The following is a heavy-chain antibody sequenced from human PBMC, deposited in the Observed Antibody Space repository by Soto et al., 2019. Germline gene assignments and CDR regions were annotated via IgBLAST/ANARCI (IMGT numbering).Heavy chain of an antibody. CDR2: IKQDGSEK. CDR3: ARGGVRITMVRGVIIRVFYFDY. CDR1: GFTFSSYA. V-gene: IGHV3-7*03. Sequence: EVQLLESGGGLLQPGGSLRLSCAASGFTFSSYAMSWVRQAPGKGLEWVANIKQDGSEKYYVDSVKGRFTISRDNAKNSLYLQMNSLRAEDTAVYYCARGGVRITMVRGVIIRVFYFDYWGQGTLVTVSS. J-gene: IGHJ4*02. D-gene: IGHD3-10*01.